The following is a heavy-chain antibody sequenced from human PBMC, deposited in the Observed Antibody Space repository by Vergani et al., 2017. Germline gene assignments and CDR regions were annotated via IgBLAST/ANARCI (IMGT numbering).Heavy chain of an antibody. CDR3: AGLSYDTTPYWQGGYDC. J-gene: IGHJ4*02. CDR1: GFTFSACP. Sequence: EVQLLQSGEGVIQPGGSVRLSCAASGFTFSACPMTWVRQAPGKGLEWVSAISARYPSTYYADSVKGRFTISRDTSKNMLYLQMNSLRAEDTAVYYCAGLSYDTTPYWQGGYDCWGQGTLVSVSS. CDR2: ISARYPST. D-gene: IGHD3-22*01. V-gene: IGHV3-23*01.